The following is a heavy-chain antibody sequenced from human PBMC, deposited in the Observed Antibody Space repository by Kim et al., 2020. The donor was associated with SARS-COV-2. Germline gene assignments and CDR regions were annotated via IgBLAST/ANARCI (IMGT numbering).Heavy chain of an antibody. V-gene: IGHV3-23*01. CDR3: VKSVGGAAAFDH. CDR1: GFTFGSFV. D-gene: IGHD6-13*01. Sequence: GGSLRLSCATSGFTFGSFVMNWVRQAPGKGLEWVSGVGGSGRNTYYADSVKGRLTISRDNSKSTLFLEMNSLRAEDTAVYYCVKSVGGAAAFDHWGQGT. J-gene: IGHJ4*02. CDR2: VGGSGRNT.